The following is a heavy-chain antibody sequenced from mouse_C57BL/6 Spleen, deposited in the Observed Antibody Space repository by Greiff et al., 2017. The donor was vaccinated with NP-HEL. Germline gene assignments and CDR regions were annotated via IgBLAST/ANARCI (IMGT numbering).Heavy chain of an antibody. CDR2: ISSGSSTI. CDR3: ARHNLYYFDY. V-gene: IGHV5-17*01. Sequence: DVMLVESGGGLVKPGGSLKLSCAASGFTFSDYGMHWVRQAPEKGLEWVAYISSGSSTIYYADTVKGRFTISRDNAKNTLFLQMTSLRSEDTAMYYCARHNLYYFDYWGQGTTLTVSS. J-gene: IGHJ2*01. D-gene: IGHD1-3*01. CDR1: GFTFSDYG.